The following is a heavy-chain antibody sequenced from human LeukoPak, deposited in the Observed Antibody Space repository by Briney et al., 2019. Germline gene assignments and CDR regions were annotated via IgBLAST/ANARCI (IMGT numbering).Heavy chain of an antibody. CDR3: ARWAYGPGENHLDN. Sequence: ASVKVSCKASGYTFSNYGINWVRQAPGQGLQWMGRIRGYNGNTDYAQKFQDRVTMTTDTSTTTAYLDPRSLRLDDTAVYYCARWAYGPGENHLDNWGQGTLVTVSS. CDR2: IRGYNGNT. D-gene: IGHD3-10*01. V-gene: IGHV1-18*01. CDR1: GYTFSNYG. J-gene: IGHJ4*02.